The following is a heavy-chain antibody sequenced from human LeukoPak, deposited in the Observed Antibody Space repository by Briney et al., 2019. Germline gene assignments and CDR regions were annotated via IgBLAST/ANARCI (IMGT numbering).Heavy chain of an antibody. J-gene: IGHJ5*02. CDR2: IHYSGST. V-gene: IGHV4-39*01. CDR3: ATSDTVPTYNWFDP. D-gene: IGHD4-17*01. Sequence: SETLSLTCTVSGGSISSNTFYWGWIRRPPGKGLEWVGNIHYSGSTYYNPSLKSRVTISVDTSKNQFSLNLSSLTAADTAVYYCATSDTVPTYNWFDPWGQGTLVTVSS. CDR1: GGSISSNTFY.